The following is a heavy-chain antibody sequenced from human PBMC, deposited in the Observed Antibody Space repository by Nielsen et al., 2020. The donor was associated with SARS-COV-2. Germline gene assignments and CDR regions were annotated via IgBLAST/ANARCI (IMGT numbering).Heavy chain of an antibody. V-gene: IGHV1-69*06. Sequence: SVKVSCKASGGTFSSYAISWVRQAPGQGLEWMGGIIPIFGTANYAQKFQGRVTITADKSTSTAYMELSSLRSEDTAVYYCARTLRYSSSWYLSSYYYYYGMDVWGQGTTVTVSS. CDR1: GGTFSSYA. D-gene: IGHD6-13*01. CDR2: IIPIFGTA. CDR3: ARTLRYSSSWYLSSYYYYYGMDV. J-gene: IGHJ6*02.